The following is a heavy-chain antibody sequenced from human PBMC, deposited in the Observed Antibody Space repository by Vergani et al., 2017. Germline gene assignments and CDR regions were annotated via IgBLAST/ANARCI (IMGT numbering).Heavy chain of an antibody. CDR3: ARDRITMIRVVVVGWFDP. V-gene: IGHV4-30-2*01. CDR2: IYHSGST. D-gene: IGHD3-10*01. CDR1: GGPISSGGYS. J-gene: IGHJ5*02. Sequence: QLQLQVSGSGLVKPSQTLSLTCAVSGGPISSGGYSWSWIRQPPGKGLEWIGYIYHSGSTSYNPSLKSRVTVSGDRSKNQFSLELSSVTAADTAVYYCARDRITMIRVVVVGWFDPWGQGPLVTVSS.